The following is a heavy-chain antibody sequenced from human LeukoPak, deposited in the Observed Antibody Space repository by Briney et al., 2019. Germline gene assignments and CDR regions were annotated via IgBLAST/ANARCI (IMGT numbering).Heavy chain of an antibody. CDR3: AREEGWISACFS. CDR2: ISSSRSSTI. Sequence: GGSLRLSCAASGFIFRNYSMNWVRQAPGKGLECNSYISSSRSSTIYYADSVKGRFTISRDNAKNSLYLQMNSLRAEDTAVYYCAREEGWISACFSWVQRAMVAFCS. J-gene: IGHJ3*01. D-gene: IGHD1-26*01. CDR1: GFIFRNYS. V-gene: IGHV3-48*04.